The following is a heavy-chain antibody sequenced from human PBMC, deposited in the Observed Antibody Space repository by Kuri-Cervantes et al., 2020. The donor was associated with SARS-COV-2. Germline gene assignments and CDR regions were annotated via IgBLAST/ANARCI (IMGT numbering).Heavy chain of an antibody. Sequence: GGSLRLSCAASGFTFSSYSMNWVRQAPGKGLEWVSSISSSSSYIYYADSVKGRFTISRDNAKNSLYLQMNSLRAEDTAVYYCAKPLDRITMVRGVVFDYWGQGTLVTVSS. CDR2: ISSSSSYI. J-gene: IGHJ4*02. CDR1: GFTFSSYS. CDR3: AKPLDRITMVRGVVFDY. V-gene: IGHV3-21*04. D-gene: IGHD3-10*01.